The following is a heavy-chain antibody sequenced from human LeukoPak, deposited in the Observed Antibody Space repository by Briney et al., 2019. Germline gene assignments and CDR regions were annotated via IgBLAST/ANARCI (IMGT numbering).Heavy chain of an antibody. CDR3: ARGRYYDMDV. J-gene: IGHJ6*02. CDR2: INSDGSGR. Sequence: GGSLRLSCAASGFTFSSYWMHWVRQAPGQGLVWVSRINSDGSGRSHADFVKGRFTISRDIAKNSLYLQMNSLRAEDTAVYYCARGRYYDMDVWGQGTTVTVSS. V-gene: IGHV3-74*01. CDR1: GFTFSSYW. D-gene: IGHD1-14*01.